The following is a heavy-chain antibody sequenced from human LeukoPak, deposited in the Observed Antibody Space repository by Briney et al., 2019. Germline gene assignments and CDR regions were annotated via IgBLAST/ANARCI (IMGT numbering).Heavy chain of an antibody. V-gene: IGHV4-39*02. Sequence: SETLSLTCTVSGGSISSSSYYWGWIRQLRGKGLEWIGTIYHSGVTYYNPSLKSRVTISVDTSKNTFSLNLSSVTAADAAVYYCARSYNDIFTAPPSHWGQGTLVTVSS. CDR2: IYHSGVT. CDR3: ARSYNDIFTAPPSH. J-gene: IGHJ4*02. CDR1: GGSISSSSYY. D-gene: IGHD1-14*01.